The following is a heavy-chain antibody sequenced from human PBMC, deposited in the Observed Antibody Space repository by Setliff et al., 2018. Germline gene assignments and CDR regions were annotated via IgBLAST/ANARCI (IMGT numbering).Heavy chain of an antibody. CDR3: ARVGDYMGYYYNYYMDV. Sequence: ESLKISCKGSGYTFTEYLIGWVRQMPGKGLEWMGIIFPGDSATKYSPSFQGQVTMSVDKSINTAYLQWSSLRASDTAIYYCARVGDYMGYYYNYYMDVWGKGTTVTVSS. V-gene: IGHV5-51*01. CDR1: GYTFTEYL. J-gene: IGHJ6*03. CDR2: IFPGDSAT. D-gene: IGHD3-10*01.